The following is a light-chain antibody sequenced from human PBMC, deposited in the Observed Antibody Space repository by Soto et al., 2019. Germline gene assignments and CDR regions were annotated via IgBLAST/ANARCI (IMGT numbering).Light chain of an antibody. V-gene: IGKV3-11*01. CDR3: QQRSSWLT. CDR1: QSVSSY. Sequence: IVLTQSPATLSLSPGERATLSCRASQSVSSYLAWYQQKPGQAPRLLIYDAWKRATGVPARFSGSGSGTDFTLTISSLKAEDFAVYYCQQRSSWLTFGGGTKVE. J-gene: IGKJ4*01. CDR2: DAW.